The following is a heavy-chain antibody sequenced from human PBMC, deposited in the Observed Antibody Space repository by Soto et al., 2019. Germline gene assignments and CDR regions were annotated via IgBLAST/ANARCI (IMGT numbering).Heavy chain of an antibody. D-gene: IGHD4-17*01. V-gene: IGHV1-69*06. CDR2: IVPLLGTV. Sequence: QAQLVQSGPEVREPGSSVTVSCKASGATLSNYAISWVRQAPGQGLQWMGGIVPLLGTVNYARWIQGGDTISEDKNTNTAYLELRSLKSEDTAVYFCARGPSAYRWDYVGYWGQGTVVTVAS. J-gene: IGHJ1*01. CDR1: GATLSNYA. CDR3: ARGPSAYRWDYVGY.